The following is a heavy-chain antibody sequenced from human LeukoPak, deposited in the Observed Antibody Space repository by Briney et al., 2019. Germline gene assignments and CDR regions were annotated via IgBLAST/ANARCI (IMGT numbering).Heavy chain of an antibody. J-gene: IGHJ6*02. V-gene: IGHV1-69*01. Sequence: EASVKVSCKASGGTFSSYAISWVRQAPGQGLEWMGGIIPIFGTANYAQKFQGRVTITADESTSTAYMELSSLRSEDTAVYYCARVSMGLSYNYYHGMDVWGQGTTVTVSS. CDR1: GGTFSSYA. CDR2: IIPIFGTA. D-gene: IGHD3-10*01. CDR3: ARVSMGLSYNYYHGMDV.